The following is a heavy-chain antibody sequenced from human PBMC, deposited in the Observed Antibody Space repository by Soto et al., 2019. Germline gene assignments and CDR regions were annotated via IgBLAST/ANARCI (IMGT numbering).Heavy chain of an antibody. CDR3: VKGAVLLGFGGYFDY. J-gene: IGHJ4*02. CDR1: GFIFSHFG. CDR2: ISNDGSQK. Sequence: QVQLVESGGGVVQPGTSLRLSCAASGFIFSHFGMHWVRQAPGKGLEWVAVISNDGSQKYYADSIKGRFTISRDTSRNTQKVKMNSRRPEETAMYYCVKGAVLLGFGGYFDYWGQGILVTVSS. D-gene: IGHD3-16*01. V-gene: IGHV3-30*18.